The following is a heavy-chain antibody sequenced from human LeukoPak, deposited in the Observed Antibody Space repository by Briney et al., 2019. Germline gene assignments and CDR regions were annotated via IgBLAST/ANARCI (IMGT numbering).Heavy chain of an antibody. V-gene: IGHV4-38-2*02. J-gene: IGHJ3*02. CDR1: GYSISSGYF. CDR3: ARGPDDAFDI. CDR2: INHSGST. Sequence: TSETLSLTCTVSGYSISSGYFWGWIRQPPGKGLEWIGEINHSGSTNYNPSLKSRVTISVDTSKNQFSLKLSSVTAADTAVYYCARGPDDAFDIWGQGTMVTVSS.